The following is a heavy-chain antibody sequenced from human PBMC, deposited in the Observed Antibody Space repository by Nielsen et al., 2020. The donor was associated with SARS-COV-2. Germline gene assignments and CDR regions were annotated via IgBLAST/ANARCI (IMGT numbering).Heavy chain of an antibody. Sequence: GGSLRLSCAASGFTFRNYAMHWVRQAPGKGLEWMTFISYDGSNKMYADSVKGRFTISRDMSKNTLYLQMNSLRAEDTAVYYCAREGYSGSGSYDMDVWGQGTTVTVSS. J-gene: IGHJ6*02. CDR3: AREGYSGSGSYDMDV. CDR2: ISYDGSNK. CDR1: GFTFRNYA. D-gene: IGHD3-10*01. V-gene: IGHV3-30*04.